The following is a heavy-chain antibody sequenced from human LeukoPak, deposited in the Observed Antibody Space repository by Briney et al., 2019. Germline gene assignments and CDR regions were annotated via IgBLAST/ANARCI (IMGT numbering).Heavy chain of an antibody. CDR2: IRSGSTYI. J-gene: IGHJ4*02. D-gene: IGHD1-1*01. CDR1: GFTFSTYS. Sequence: GGSLRLSCAASGFTFSTYSMHWVRQAPGKGLEWVSSIRSGSTYINYADSVKGRFTISRDDAKNSLYLQMSSLRAEDTAVYYCVKITSVTGGDCWGQGTRLTVSS. V-gene: IGHV3-21*01. CDR3: VKITSVTGGDC.